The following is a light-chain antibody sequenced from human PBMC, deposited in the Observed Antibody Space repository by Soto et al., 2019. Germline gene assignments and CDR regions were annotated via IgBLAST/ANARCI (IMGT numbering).Light chain of an antibody. Sequence: QSVLTQPPSASGSPGQSVTISCTGTSSDVGGYNYVSWYQQYPGKAPKLMIYEVSQRPSGVPDRFSGSKSANTASLTISGLQAEDEADYYCSSYSSSTTFGFGTGTKVTVL. CDR3: SSYSSSTTFG. CDR2: EVS. CDR1: SSDVGGYNY. J-gene: IGLJ1*01. V-gene: IGLV2-8*01.